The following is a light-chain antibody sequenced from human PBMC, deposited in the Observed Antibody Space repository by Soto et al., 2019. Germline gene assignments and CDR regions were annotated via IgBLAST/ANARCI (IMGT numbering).Light chain of an antibody. CDR1: QSISSY. CDR2: AAS. V-gene: IGKV1-39*01. J-gene: IGKJ1*01. CDR3: QQSYSTPKT. Sequence: DIQMTQSPSSLSASVGDRVTITCRASQSISSYLNWYQQKPGKAPQLLIYAASSLQSGVASRFSGSGSGNDFTLTISSLQPEDFATYYCQQSYSTPKTFGQGTKVQIK.